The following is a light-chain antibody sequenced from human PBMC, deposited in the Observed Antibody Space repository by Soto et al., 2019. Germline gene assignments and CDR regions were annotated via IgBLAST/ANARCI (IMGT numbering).Light chain of an antibody. Sequence: QSVLTQPASVSGSPGQSITISCTGTSSDLGTYNYVSWYQQYPDKAPKLIIYDVRNRPSEVSDRFSGSKSGNTASLTISGLQADDEGDYYCSSYTSDTSPYVFGTGTKLTVL. CDR1: SSDLGTYNY. CDR3: SSYTSDTSPYV. CDR2: DVR. J-gene: IGLJ1*01. V-gene: IGLV2-14*03.